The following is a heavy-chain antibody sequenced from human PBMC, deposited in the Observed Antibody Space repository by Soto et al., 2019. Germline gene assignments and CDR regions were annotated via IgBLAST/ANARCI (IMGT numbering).Heavy chain of an antibody. D-gene: IGHD2-15*01. CDR2: TYYRSKWIS. Sequence: SQTLSLTCAISGYSVSTASVAWNWIRQSPSRGLEWLGRTYYRSKWISDYAVSVKSRIVINPDTPKNQFSLQLNSVTPEDTAVYYCARGRDSAFDIWGQGTMVTVSS. J-gene: IGHJ3*02. CDR1: GYSVSTASVA. V-gene: IGHV6-1*01. CDR3: ARGRDSAFDI.